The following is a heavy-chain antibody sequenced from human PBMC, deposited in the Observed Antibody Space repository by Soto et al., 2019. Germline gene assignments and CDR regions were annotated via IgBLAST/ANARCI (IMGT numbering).Heavy chain of an antibody. V-gene: IGHV3-11*01. J-gene: IGHJ6*04. D-gene: IGHD6-13*01. CDR2: ISSSGSTI. CDR1: GFTFSDYY. Sequence: QVQLVESGGGLVKPGGSLRLSCAASGFTFSDYYMSWIRQAPGKGLEWVSYISSSGSTIYYADSVKGRFTISRDTAKNSLYLQMNSLRAEDTAVYYCARDRVFRPGYSSSWYPNYYYYGMDVWGKGTTVTVYS. CDR3: ARDRVFRPGYSSSWYPNYYYYGMDV.